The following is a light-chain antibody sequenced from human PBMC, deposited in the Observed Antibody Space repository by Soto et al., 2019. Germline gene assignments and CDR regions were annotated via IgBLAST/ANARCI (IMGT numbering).Light chain of an antibody. V-gene: IGKV3-20*01. CDR1: QSVSSSY. CDR3: QQYGSSPGT. Sequence: EIELTQSPGTLSLSPGERATLSCRASQSVSSSYLAWYQQKPGQAPRLLIYAASSRATGIPDRFSGSGSGTDFTLTISRLEPEDFAVYYCQQYGSSPGTFGQGTKVEIK. J-gene: IGKJ1*01. CDR2: AAS.